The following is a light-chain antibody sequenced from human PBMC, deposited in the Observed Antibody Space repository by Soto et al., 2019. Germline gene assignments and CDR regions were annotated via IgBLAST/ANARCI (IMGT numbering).Light chain of an antibody. Sequence: EIVLTQSPGTLSLSPGERGTLSCMASQTVNSNYLAWYQRKPGQAPRLLIYGASNRATDIPHRFSGSVSGTVFTLTITRLEPEDFAVYYCQQYGSSPPTFGQGTKVEIK. CDR2: GAS. V-gene: IGKV3-20*01. J-gene: IGKJ1*01. CDR3: QQYGSSPPT. CDR1: QTVNSNY.